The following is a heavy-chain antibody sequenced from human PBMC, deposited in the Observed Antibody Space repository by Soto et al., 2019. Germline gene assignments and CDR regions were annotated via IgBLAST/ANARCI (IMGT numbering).Heavy chain of an antibody. Sequence: SETLSLTCTVSGGSISSDYWSWIRQPPGKGLEWIGYIYYSGSTHCNPSLKSRVSISVDTSKNQFSLDLSSVTAADTAMYYCATMGTPVTGLYYFDYWGQGTLVTVSS. CDR2: IYYSGST. J-gene: IGHJ4*02. CDR1: GGSISSDY. D-gene: IGHD4-17*01. V-gene: IGHV4-59*08. CDR3: ATMGTPVTGLYYFDY.